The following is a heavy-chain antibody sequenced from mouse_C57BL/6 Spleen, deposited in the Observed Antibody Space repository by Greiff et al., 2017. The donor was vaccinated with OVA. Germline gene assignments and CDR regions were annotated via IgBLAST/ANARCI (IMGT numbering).Heavy chain of an antibody. CDR3: ARDQKGYAMDY. V-gene: IGHV5-4*01. CDR1: GFTFSSYA. J-gene: IGHJ4*01. CDR2: ISDGGSYT. Sequence: VQLKESGGGLVKPGGSLKLSCAASGFTFSSYAMSWVRQTPDKRLEWVATISDGGSYTYYQDNVKGRFTISRDNAKNNLYLQMSHLKSEDTAMYYCARDQKGYAMDYWGQGTSVTVSS.